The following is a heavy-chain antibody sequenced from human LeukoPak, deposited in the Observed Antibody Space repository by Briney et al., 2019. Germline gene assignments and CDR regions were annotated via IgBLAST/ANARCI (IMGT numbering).Heavy chain of an antibody. CDR3: AKGFLESSYGMDV. J-gene: IGHJ6*02. CDR1: GFTFSSYA. Sequence: QPGRSLRLSCAASGFTFSSYAMHWVRQAPGKGLEWVAVISYDGSNKYYADSVKGRFTISRDNSKDTLFLQMNSLRAEDTALYYCAKGFLESSYGMDVWGQGTTVTVSS. D-gene: IGHD3-3*01. CDR2: ISYDGSNK. V-gene: IGHV3-30*04.